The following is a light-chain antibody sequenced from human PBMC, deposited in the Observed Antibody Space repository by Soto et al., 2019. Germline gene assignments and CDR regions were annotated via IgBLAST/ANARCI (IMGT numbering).Light chain of an antibody. Sequence: DIQMTQSPSTLSASVGDRVTITCRASQTISSWLAWYQQKPGRAPKVLIYDASSLKSGVPSRFSGSGSGTEFTLTISSLPPDDSASYYCQEYSSYSRTFGQGTKVEIK. CDR2: DAS. CDR3: QEYSSYSRT. V-gene: IGKV1-5*01. J-gene: IGKJ1*01. CDR1: QTISSW.